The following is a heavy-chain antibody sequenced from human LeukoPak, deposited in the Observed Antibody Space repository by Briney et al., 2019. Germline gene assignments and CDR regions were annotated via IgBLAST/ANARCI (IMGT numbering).Heavy chain of an antibody. J-gene: IGHJ4*02. V-gene: IGHV3-21*01. CDR3: ARAPYTSSWSDFDY. CDR1: GFTFSSYS. D-gene: IGHD6-13*01. CDR2: ISSSSSYI. Sequence: GGSLRLSCAASGFTFSSYSMKWVRQAPGKGLEWVSSISSSSSYIYYADSVKGRFTISRDNAKNSLYLQMNSLRAEDTAVYYCARAPYTSSWSDFDYWGQGTLVTVSS.